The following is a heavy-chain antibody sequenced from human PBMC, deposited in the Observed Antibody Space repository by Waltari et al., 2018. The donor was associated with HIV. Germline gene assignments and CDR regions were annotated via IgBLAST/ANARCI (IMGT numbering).Heavy chain of an antibody. D-gene: IGHD6-19*01. J-gene: IGHJ4*02. CDR3: AKDIVNNSGVDY. V-gene: IGHV3-23*01. CDR2: ISGSRRST. Sequence: EVQLLESGGGLVQPGGSLRLSCAASGFTFSTSAMSWVRQAPGKGLEWVSVISGSRRSTYYADSVKGRFTISRDNPKNTLYLQMNSLRAEDTAVYYCAKDIVNNSGVDYWGQGTLVTVSS. CDR1: GFTFSTSA.